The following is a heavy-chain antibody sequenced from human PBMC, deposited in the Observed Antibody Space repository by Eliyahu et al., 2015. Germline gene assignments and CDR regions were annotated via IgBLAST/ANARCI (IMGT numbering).Heavy chain of an antibody. D-gene: IGHD3-10*01. CDR2: VNYSGNT. CDR3: ARGPISMIRREAAGPLSHNGYGMDV. Sequence: QVQLQQWGAGLLKPSQTLSPHLRCQWWVIEWFLLYLDPPAPGTRLEWIGVVNYSGNTNYNPSLKSRVTISVYASKNQFSLRLTSVTAADTAVYYCARGPISMIRREAAGPLSHNGYGMDVWGQGTTVTVSS. V-gene: IGHV4-34*02. CDR1: WVIEWFL. J-gene: IGHJ6*02.